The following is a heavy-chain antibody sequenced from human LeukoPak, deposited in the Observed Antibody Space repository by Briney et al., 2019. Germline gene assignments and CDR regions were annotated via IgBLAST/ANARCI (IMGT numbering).Heavy chain of an antibody. Sequence: ASVKVSCRASGYTFTGYYVHWVRQAPGQGLEWMGWINPNSGGTNYAQKFQGRVTMTRDTSISTVYMELSRLRSDDTAVYYCARDKYGGNLYYYFDYWGQGTLVTVSS. CDR1: GYTFTGYY. D-gene: IGHD4-23*01. V-gene: IGHV1-2*02. J-gene: IGHJ4*02. CDR2: INPNSGGT. CDR3: ARDKYGGNLYYYFDY.